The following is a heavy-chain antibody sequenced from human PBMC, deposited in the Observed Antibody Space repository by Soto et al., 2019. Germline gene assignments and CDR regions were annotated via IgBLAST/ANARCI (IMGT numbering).Heavy chain of an antibody. V-gene: IGHV4-4*08. CDR1: GVSLSNSY. CDR2: IWSSGST. D-gene: IGHD6-19*01. J-gene: IGHJ4*02. Sequence: QVQLQESGPGLVKPSETMSLTCTVSGVSLSNSYCSWARQPPGKGLEWIGHIWSSGSTNYNPSLRSRVTLSVETSKNQVPLQLSSVTATDPAVYYCAKGGGSYTTGWYNDYWGQGTLVTVSS. CDR3: AKGGGSYTTGWYNDY.